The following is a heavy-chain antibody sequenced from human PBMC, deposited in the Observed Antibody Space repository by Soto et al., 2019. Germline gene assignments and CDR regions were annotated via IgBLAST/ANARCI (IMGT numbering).Heavy chain of an antibody. CDR1: GYAFEDYA. CDR2: ISWDGEST. J-gene: IGHJ4*02. CDR3: AKLGQLDITTGHAYFDH. Sequence: GGSLRLSCAASGYAFEDYAMHWVRQVPGKGLEWVSLISWDGESTYYADPVKGRFTVSRDNSEKSLYLQMNSVRVDDTALYYCAKLGQLDITTGHAYFDHWGQGTLVTVSS. V-gene: IGHV3-43D*04. D-gene: IGHD5-12*01.